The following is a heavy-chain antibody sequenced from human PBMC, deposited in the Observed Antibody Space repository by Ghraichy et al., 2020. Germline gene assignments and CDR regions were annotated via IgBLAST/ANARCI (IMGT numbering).Heavy chain of an antibody. V-gene: IGHV4-59*01. D-gene: IGHD3-22*01. CDR1: GGSISSYY. CDR2: IYYSGST. Sequence: SETLSLTCTVSGGSISSYYWSWLRQPPGKGLEWIGYIYYSGSTNYNPSLKSRVTISVDTSKNQFSLKLSSVTAADTAVYYCARERYYDSSGYYFDYWGQGTLVTVSS. J-gene: IGHJ4*02. CDR3: ARERYYDSSGYYFDY.